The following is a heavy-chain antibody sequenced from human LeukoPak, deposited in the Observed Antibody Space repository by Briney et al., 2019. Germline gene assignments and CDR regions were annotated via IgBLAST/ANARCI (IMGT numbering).Heavy chain of an antibody. D-gene: IGHD6-19*01. V-gene: IGHV3-49*03. CDR3: TRRAVAGFYLNYYMDV. CDR2: IRSKAYGGTT. J-gene: IGHJ6*03. Sequence: GRSLRHSCTASGFTFGDYAMSWFRQAPGKGLEWVGFIRSKAYGGTTEYAASVKGRFTISRDDSKSIAYLQMNSLKTEDTAVYYCTRRAVAGFYLNYYMDVWGKGTTVTVSS. CDR1: GFTFGDYA.